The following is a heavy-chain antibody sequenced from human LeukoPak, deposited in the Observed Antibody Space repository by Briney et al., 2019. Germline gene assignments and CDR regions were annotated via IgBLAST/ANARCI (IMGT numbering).Heavy chain of an antibody. CDR2: IDWDDDK. D-gene: IGHD3-10*01. Sequence: SGPTLVKPTQTLTLTCTFSGFSLSTSGMCVSWIRQPPGKALEWLARIDWDDDKYYSTSLKTRLTLSKDTSKNQVVLTMTNMDPVDTATYYCARIVDGSVPFYFDYWGQGTLVTVSS. CDR1: GFSLSTSGMC. V-gene: IGHV2-70*11. CDR3: ARIVDGSVPFYFDY. J-gene: IGHJ4*02.